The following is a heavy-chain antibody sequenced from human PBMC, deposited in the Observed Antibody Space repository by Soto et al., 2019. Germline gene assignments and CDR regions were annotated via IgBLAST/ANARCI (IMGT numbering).Heavy chain of an antibody. Sequence: SETLSLTCTVSGGSISSGGYYWSWIRQHPGKGLEWIGYIYYSGSTYYNPSLKSRVTISVDTSKNQFSLKLSSVTAADTAVYYCARALRDYYDSSGRFDCWGQGTLVTVSS. CDR2: IYYSGST. CDR1: GGSISSGGYY. CDR3: ARALRDYYDSSGRFDC. V-gene: IGHV4-31*03. J-gene: IGHJ4*02. D-gene: IGHD3-22*01.